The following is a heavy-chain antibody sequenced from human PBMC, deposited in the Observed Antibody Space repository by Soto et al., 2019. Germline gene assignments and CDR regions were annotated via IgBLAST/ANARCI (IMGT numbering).Heavy chain of an antibody. D-gene: IGHD3-22*01. CDR3: ARDSVVIGQMGAFDI. CDR1: GFTFSSYG. V-gene: IGHV3-33*01. CDR2: IWYDGSNK. Sequence: QVQLVESGGGVVQPGRSLRLSCAASGFTFSSYGMHWVRQAPGKGLEWVAVIWYDGSNKYYADSVKGRFTISRDNSKNTLHLQMNSLRAEDTAVYYCARDSVVIGQMGAFDIWGQGTMVTVSS. J-gene: IGHJ3*02.